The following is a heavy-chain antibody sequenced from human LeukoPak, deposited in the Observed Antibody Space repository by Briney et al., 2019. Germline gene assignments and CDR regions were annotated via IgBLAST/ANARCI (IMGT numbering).Heavy chain of an antibody. D-gene: IGHD2-2*01. J-gene: IGHJ4*02. V-gene: IGHV1-18*01. CDR3: ARFRDQKDYFDY. CDR2: ISAYNGNT. Sequence: ASVKVSCKASGYTFTSYGISWVRQAPGQGLEWMGWISAYNGNTNYAQKLQGRVTMTTDTSTSTAYMEPRSLRSDDTAVYYCARFRDQKDYFDYWGQGTLVTVSS. CDR1: GYTFTSYG.